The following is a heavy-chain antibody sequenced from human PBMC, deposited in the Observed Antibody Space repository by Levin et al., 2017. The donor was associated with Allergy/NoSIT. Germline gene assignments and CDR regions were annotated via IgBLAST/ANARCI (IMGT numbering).Heavy chain of an antibody. V-gene: IGHV3-11*01. CDR2: VTSRGDIM. Sequence: SCAASGFTFTDHHMTWIRQAPGKGLEWIGYVTSRGDIMDYADSVKGRFTISRDNAEKTVFLQMDSLRDDDTAVYFCAREGPPGDSSFDHWGQGTLVTVSS. CDR3: AREGPPGDSSFDH. J-gene: IGHJ4*02. D-gene: IGHD1-14*01. CDR1: GFTFTDHH.